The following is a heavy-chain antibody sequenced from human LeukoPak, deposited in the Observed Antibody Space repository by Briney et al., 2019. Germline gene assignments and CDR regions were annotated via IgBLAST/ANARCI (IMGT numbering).Heavy chain of an antibody. D-gene: IGHD6-19*01. CDR1: GGSFSGYY. Sequence: SQTLSLTCAVYGGSFSGYYWTWIRQPPGKGLEWIGEINHSGSTNYNPSLKSRVTISADTSRNHFSLNLSSVTAADTAVYYCARGRSGSSSGWPKRYYFGYWGQGTLVTVSS. CDR3: ARGRSGSSSGWPKRYYFGY. CDR2: INHSGST. V-gene: IGHV4-34*01. J-gene: IGHJ4*02.